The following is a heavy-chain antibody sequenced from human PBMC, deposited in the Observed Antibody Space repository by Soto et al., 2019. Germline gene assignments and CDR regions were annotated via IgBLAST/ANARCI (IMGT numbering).Heavy chain of an antibody. V-gene: IGHV5-51*01. Sequence: GESLKISCKGSGYIFTDHCIVWVRQMAGKGLEWMGIIYPGDSDTRYSPSFQGQVTISADKSISTAYLQWSSLKASDTAMYYCARPVDTAMVILYYWGQGTLVTVSS. CDR1: GYIFTDHC. D-gene: IGHD5-18*01. CDR2: IYPGDSDT. J-gene: IGHJ4*02. CDR3: ARPVDTAMVILYY.